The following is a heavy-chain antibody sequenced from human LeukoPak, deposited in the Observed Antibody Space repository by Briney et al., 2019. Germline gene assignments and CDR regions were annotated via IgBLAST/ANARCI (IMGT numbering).Heavy chain of an antibody. CDR3: AREVLLWFGELSLGNLDY. CDR2: IYYSGNT. J-gene: IGHJ4*02. D-gene: IGHD3-10*01. V-gene: IGHV4-30-4*01. CDR1: GGSISSGDYY. Sequence: SETLSLTCTVSGGSISSGDYYWSWIRQPPGEGLEWIGYIYYSGNTYYNPSLKSRVTISVDTSKNQFSLRLSSVTAADTAVYYCAREVLLWFGELSLGNLDYWGQGTLVTVSS.